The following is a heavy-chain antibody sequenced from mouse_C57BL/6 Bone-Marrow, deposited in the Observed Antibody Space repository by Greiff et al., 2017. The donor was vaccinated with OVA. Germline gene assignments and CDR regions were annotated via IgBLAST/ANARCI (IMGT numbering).Heavy chain of an antibody. CDR2: LSYDGSN. J-gene: IGHJ3*01. CDR3: ARENSNYTWFAY. CDR1: GYSITSGYY. V-gene: IGHV3-6*01. D-gene: IGHD2-5*01. Sequence: EVQLQQSGPGLVKPSPSLSLTCSVTGYSITSGYYWNWIRQFPGNKLEWMGYLSYDGSNNYNPSLKNRISLTRDTSKNQFFLKLNSVTTEDTATYYCARENSNYTWFAYWGQGTLVTVSA.